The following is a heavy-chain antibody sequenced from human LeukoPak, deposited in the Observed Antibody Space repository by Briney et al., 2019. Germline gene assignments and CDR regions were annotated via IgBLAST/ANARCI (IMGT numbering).Heavy chain of an antibody. D-gene: IGHD5-24*01. CDR1: GGSISSYY. CDR3: ARHYSGDGYPLDY. Sequence: SETLSLTCTVSGGSISSYYWSWIRQPPGKGLEWIGYIYYSGSTNYNPSLKSRVTISVDTSKNQFSLKLSSVTAADTAVYYCARHYSGDGYPLDYWGQGTLVTVSS. CDR2: IYYSGST. V-gene: IGHV4-59*08. J-gene: IGHJ4*02.